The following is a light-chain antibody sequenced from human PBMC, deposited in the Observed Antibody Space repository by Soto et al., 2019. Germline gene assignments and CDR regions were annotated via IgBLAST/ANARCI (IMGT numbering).Light chain of an antibody. J-gene: IGKJ1*01. CDR1: QSISSW. V-gene: IGKV1-5*03. CDR2: KAS. CDR3: QHYNSYQT. Sequence: DIQMTQSPSTLSASVGDRVTITCRASQSISSWLAWYQQKPWKAPKLLIYKASSLESGVPSRCSGSGSGTEVTLTISCLQPDDFATYYCQHYNSYQTFGQGTKVEIK.